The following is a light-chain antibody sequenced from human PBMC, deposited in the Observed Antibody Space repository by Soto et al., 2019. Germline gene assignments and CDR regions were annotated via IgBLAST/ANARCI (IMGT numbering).Light chain of an antibody. V-gene: IGKV3-15*01. CDR2: GTS. Sequence: EVVMTQSPGTLSVSPGERATLSCRASQSVSRNVAWYQQKPGQAPRLLIFGTSTRATGFPARFSGSGSGTEFTLTISSLQSEDFAVYFCQQYNNWPRTFGQGTKVEIK. J-gene: IGKJ1*01. CDR3: QQYNNWPRT. CDR1: QSVSRN.